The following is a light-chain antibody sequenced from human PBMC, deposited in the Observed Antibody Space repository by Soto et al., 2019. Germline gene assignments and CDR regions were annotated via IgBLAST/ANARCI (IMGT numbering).Light chain of an antibody. J-gene: IGKJ1*01. CDR3: QQYGLYSKT. Sequence: EIVLTQSPGTLSLSPGERATLSCRASQSVNSLFFCWHQQTPGQAPRVLIYGTAKRAAHITDRFSGSGSGTDFTLTISRLEPEHSAVYFCQQYGLYSKTFGEGTKV. V-gene: IGKV3-20*01. CDR1: QSVNSLF. CDR2: GTA.